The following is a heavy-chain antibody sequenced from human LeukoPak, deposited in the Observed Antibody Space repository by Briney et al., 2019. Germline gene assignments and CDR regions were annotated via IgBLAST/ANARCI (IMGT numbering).Heavy chain of an antibody. J-gene: IGHJ4*02. CDR3: AREGLDY. CDR2: MNPNSGNS. V-gene: IGHV1-8*01. CDR1: GYTFTNYD. Sequence: ASVKVSCKASGYTFTNYDISWVRQATGQGLEWMGYMNPNSGNSAYAQKFQGRVTITTDASISTAYMELSGLRSEDTALYYCAREGLDYWGQGTLVTVSS.